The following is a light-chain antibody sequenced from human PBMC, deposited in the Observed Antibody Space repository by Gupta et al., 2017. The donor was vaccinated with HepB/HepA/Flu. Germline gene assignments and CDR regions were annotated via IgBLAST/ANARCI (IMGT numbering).Light chain of an antibody. V-gene: IGLV3-19*01. CDR2: GKN. CDR3: NSRDSSGNHVV. CDR1: SLRSSY. Sequence: SSELTQDLAVSVAWGQTVRITCQGDSLRSSYASWYQQKPGQAPVLCIYGKNNRPSGIPDRFSGSSSGNTASLTITGAQAEDEADYYCNSRDSSGNHVVFGGGTKLTVL. J-gene: IGLJ2*01.